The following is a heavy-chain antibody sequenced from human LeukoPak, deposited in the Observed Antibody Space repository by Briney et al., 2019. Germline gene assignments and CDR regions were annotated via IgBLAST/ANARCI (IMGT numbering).Heavy chain of an antibody. Sequence: GGSLRLSCAASGFNVGRNYMSWVRQAPGRGLECVSITYSGGSTYYADSVKGRFTISRDNSKNTVYLQINSLRAEDTAVYCCATADSSGATYFDYWGQGTLVTVSS. CDR1: GFNVGRNY. CDR3: ATADSSGATYFDY. J-gene: IGHJ4*02. V-gene: IGHV3-53*01. D-gene: IGHD3-22*01. CDR2: TYSGGST.